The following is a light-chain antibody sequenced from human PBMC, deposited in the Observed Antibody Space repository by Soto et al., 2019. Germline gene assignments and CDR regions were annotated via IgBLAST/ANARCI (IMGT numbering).Light chain of an antibody. CDR3: CSYAGSSTYYV. J-gene: IGLJ1*01. Sequence: LTQPASVSGSPGQSITISCTGTSSDVGSYNLVSWYQQHPGKAPKLMIYEGSKRPSGVSNRFSGSKSGNTASLTISGLQAEDEADYYCCSYAGSSTYYVFGTGTKVTVL. CDR2: EGS. V-gene: IGLV2-23*01. CDR1: SSDVGSYNL.